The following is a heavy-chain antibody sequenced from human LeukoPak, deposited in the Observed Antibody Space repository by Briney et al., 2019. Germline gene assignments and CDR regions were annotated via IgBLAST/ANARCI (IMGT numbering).Heavy chain of an antibody. CDR1: GYTFTGYY. V-gene: IGHV1-2*02. D-gene: IGHD3-3*01. J-gene: IGHJ6*03. Sequence: ASVKVSCKASGYTFTGYYMHWVRQAPGQGLEWMGWINPNSGSTNYAQKFQGRVTMTRDTSISTAYMELSRLRSDDTAVYYCARDGSIRFLEWLPDYYYYYMDVWGKGTTVTVSS. CDR2: INPNSGST. CDR3: ARDGSIRFLEWLPDYYYYYMDV.